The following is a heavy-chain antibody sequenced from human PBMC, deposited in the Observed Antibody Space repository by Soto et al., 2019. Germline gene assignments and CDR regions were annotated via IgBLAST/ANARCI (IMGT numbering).Heavy chain of an antibody. V-gene: IGHV1-18*01. J-gene: IGHJ6*03. CDR1: GYTFTSYG. Sequence: ASVKVSCKASGYTFTSYGISWVRQAPGQGLEWMGWISAYNGNTNYAQKLQGRVTMTTDTSTSTAYMELRSLRSDDTAVYYCARVWSAKEESIAATAYYMDVWGKGTTVTVSS. CDR2: ISAYNGNT. CDR3: ARVWSAKEESIAATAYYMDV. D-gene: IGHD6-25*01.